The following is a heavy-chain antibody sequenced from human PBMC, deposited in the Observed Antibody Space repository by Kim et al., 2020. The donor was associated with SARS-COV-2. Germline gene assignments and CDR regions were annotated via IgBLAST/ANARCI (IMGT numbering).Heavy chain of an antibody. CDR2: INHSGST. CDR1: GGSFSGYY. J-gene: IGHJ1*01. CDR3: ARVRSPTTVRYFQH. D-gene: IGHD4-17*01. V-gene: IGHV4-34*01. Sequence: SETLSLTCAVYGGSFSGYYWSWIRQPPGKGLEWIGEINHSGSTNYNPSLKSRVTISVDTSKNQFSLKLSSVTAADTAVYYCARVRSPTTVRYFQHWGQGT.